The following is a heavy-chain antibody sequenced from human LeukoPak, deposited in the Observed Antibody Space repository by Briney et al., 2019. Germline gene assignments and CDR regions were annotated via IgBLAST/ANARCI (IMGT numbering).Heavy chain of an antibody. D-gene: IGHD6-19*01. CDR2: ISGSGGST. CDR1: GFAFSSYA. Sequence: QPGGSLRLSCAASGFAFSSYAMSWVRQAPGKGLEWVSAISGSGGSTYYADSVKGRFTISRDNSKNTLYLQMNSLRAEDTAVYYCATSSGWRHSGTDYWGQGTLVTVSS. V-gene: IGHV3-23*01. CDR3: ATSSGWRHSGTDY. J-gene: IGHJ4*02.